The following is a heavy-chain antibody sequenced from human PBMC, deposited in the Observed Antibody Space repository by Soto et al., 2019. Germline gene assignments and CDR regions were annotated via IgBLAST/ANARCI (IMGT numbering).Heavy chain of an antibody. CDR1: GYNFTSYA. CDR3: ARVNGYSSGWFEYFQH. CDR2: INAGNGNT. J-gene: IGHJ1*01. D-gene: IGHD6-19*01. V-gene: IGHV1-3*01. Sequence: ASVKVSCKASGYNFTSYAMHWVRQAPGQRLEWMGWINAGNGNTKYSQKFQGRVTITRDTSASTAYMELSSLRSEDTAVYYCARVNGYSSGWFEYFQHWGQGTLVTVSS.